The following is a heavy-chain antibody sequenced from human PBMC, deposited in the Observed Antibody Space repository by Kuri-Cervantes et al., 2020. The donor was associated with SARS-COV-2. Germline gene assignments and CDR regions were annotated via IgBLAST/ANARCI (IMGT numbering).Heavy chain of an antibody. J-gene: IGHJ6*02. D-gene: IGHD6-13*01. Sequence: GSLRLSCTVSGGSISDYYWGWIRQPPGKGLEWVGSFYYSGVTNYNPSLKSRVSISVDTSNDQFFLKLTSVTAADTAVYFCARVRAAADFGMDVRAQGTTVTVSS. V-gene: IGHV4-59*01. CDR3: ARVRAAADFGMDV. CDR1: GGSISDYY. CDR2: FYYSGVT.